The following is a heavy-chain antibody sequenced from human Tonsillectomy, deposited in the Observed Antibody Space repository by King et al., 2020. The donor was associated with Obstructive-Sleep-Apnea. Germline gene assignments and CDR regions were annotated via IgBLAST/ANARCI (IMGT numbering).Heavy chain of an antibody. CDR1: GYSISSGYY. J-gene: IGHJ4*02. CDR3: ARPFDY. Sequence: VQLQESGPGLVKPSETLSLTCTVSGYSISSGYYWGGIRQPPGKGLEWMGSIYHSGSTYYNPSLNSRVTITVDPSKNQFSLKLGSVTAADTAVYYCARPFDYWGQGTLVTVSS. V-gene: IGHV4-38-2*02. CDR2: IYHSGST.